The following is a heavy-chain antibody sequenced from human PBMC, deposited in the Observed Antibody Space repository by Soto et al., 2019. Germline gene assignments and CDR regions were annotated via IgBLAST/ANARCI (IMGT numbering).Heavy chain of an antibody. CDR1: GGSVTSYY. D-gene: IGHD3-10*01. Sequence: PSDTLSLTCTVSGGSVTSYYWSWIRQSPGRGPEWIGYIYYRGATNYNPSLKSRVSISIDTSKNSLYLQMNSLRAGDTAVYYCARGVGSHIGDDWFDSWGQGTLVTVSS. CDR2: IYYRGAT. J-gene: IGHJ5*01. V-gene: IGHV4-59*02. CDR3: ARGVGSHIGDDWFDS.